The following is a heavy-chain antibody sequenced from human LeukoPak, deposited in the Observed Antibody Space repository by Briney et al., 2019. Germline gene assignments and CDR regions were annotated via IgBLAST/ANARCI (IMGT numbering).Heavy chain of an antibody. V-gene: IGHV3-21*04. Sequence: GGSLRLSCAASGFTFSSYSMNWVRQAPGKGLEWVSSISSSSSYIYYADSVKGRLTISRDNSKNTLYLQMNSLRAEDTAVYYCAKPARTDAFDIWGQGTMVTVSS. J-gene: IGHJ3*02. CDR2: ISSSSSYI. D-gene: IGHD1-14*01. CDR1: GFTFSSYS. CDR3: AKPARTDAFDI.